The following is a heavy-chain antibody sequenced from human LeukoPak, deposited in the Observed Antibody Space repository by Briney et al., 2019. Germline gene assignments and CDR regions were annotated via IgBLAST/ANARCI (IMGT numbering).Heavy chain of an antibody. CDR2: IKPDEGEK. D-gene: IGHD3-10*01. CDR3: VRYYTRQSWYFDL. Sequence: QTGGSLRLSCAASGFTFSSDWMIWVRQAPGKGLEWVANIKPDEGEKYYVDSVKGRFTVSRDNAKNSLYLQMNSLRAEDTAVYYCVRYYTRQSWYFDLWGRGTLVTVSS. J-gene: IGHJ2*01. V-gene: IGHV3-7*01. CDR1: GFTFSSDW.